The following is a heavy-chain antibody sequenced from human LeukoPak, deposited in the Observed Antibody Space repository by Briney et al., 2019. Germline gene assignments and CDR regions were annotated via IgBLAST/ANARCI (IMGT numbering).Heavy chain of an antibody. D-gene: IGHD2-21*02. CDR2: IYSGGGT. V-gene: IGHV3-66*02. CDR1: GFTVSSNY. CDR3: ARAVGVTAIHNAFDI. J-gene: IGHJ3*02. Sequence: GGSLRLSCAASGFTVSSNYMSWVRHAPEEGLGWVSVIYSGGGTDYADSVKGRFTISRDNSKNTLYLQMNSLRAEDTAVYHCARAVGVTAIHNAFDIWGQGTMVTVSS.